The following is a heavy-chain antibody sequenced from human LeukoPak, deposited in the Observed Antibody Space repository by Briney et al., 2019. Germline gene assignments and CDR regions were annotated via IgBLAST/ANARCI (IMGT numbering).Heavy chain of an antibody. CDR2: IKQDGSEK. CDR3: ARDRVVPFSDYYYGMDV. D-gene: IGHD2-2*01. Sequence: GGSLRLSCAASGFTFSSYWMSWVRQAPGKGLEWVANIKQDGSEKYYVDSVKGRFTISRDNAKNSLYLQMNSLRAEDTAVYYCARDRVVPFSDYYYGMDVWGQGTTVTVSS. J-gene: IGHJ6*02. CDR1: GFTFSSYW. V-gene: IGHV3-7*01.